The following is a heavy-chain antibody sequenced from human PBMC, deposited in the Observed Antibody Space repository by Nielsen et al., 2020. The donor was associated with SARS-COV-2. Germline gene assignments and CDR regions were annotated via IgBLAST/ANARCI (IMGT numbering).Heavy chain of an antibody. D-gene: IGHD1-1*01. CDR3: AKEIDWNDTSDM. CDR2: ITSSSSNI. J-gene: IGHJ3*02. Sequence: GESLKISCTASGFTFGDYAMSWVRQAPGKGLEWVSSITSSSSNIHYADSMKGRFTISRDNAEYSLHLQMRSLRPEDTAFYYCAKEIDWNDTSDMWGQGTMVTVSS. CDR1: GFTFGDYA. V-gene: IGHV3-21*04.